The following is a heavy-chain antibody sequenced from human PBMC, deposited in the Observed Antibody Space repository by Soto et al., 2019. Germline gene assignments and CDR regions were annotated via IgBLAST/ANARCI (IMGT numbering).Heavy chain of an antibody. Sequence: ASVKVSCKASGYTFTSYAMHWVRQAPGQRLEWMGWINAGNGNTKYSQKFQGRVTITRDTSASTAYMELRSLRSDDTAVYYCARGTTWWLPSDAFDIWGQGTMVTVSS. D-gene: IGHD5-12*01. V-gene: IGHV1-3*01. CDR3: ARGTTWWLPSDAFDI. CDR2: INAGNGNT. CDR1: GYTFTSYA. J-gene: IGHJ3*02.